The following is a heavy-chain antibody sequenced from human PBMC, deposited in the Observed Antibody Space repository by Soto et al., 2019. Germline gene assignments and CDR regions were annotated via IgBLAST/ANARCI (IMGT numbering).Heavy chain of an antibody. Sequence: SETLSLTCTVSGGSISTYYWSWIRQPPGKGLEWIGYIYYSGSPNYNPSLKSRVTISLDTSKNQFSLKLSSLRAEDTAVYYCARDPSYYGSGSYYYFNYWGQGALVTVSS. J-gene: IGHJ4*02. CDR1: GGSISTYY. CDR3: ARDPSYYGSGSYYYFNY. D-gene: IGHD3-10*01. CDR2: IYYSGSP. V-gene: IGHV4-59*12.